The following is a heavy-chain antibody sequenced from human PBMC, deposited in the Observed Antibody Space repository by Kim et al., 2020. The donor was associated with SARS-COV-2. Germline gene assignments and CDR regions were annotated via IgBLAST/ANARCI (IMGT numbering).Heavy chain of an antibody. CDR2: INHSGST. D-gene: IGHD3-9*01. J-gene: IGHJ4*02. CDR1: GGSFSGYY. Sequence: SETLSLTCAVYGGSFSGYYWSWIRQPPGKGLEWIGEINHSGSTNYNPSLKSRVTISVDTSKNQFSLKLSSVTAADTAVYYCARGLGYFDFKGAVFVYWGQGTLVTVSS. CDR3: ARGLGYFDFKGAVFVY. V-gene: IGHV4-34*01.